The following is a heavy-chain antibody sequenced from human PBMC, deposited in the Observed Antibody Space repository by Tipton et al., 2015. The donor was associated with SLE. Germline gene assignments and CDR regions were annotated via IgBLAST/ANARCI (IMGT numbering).Heavy chain of an antibody. V-gene: IGHV3-30*04. CDR3: ARDRYYYGSGSSEVYFDY. J-gene: IGHJ4*02. CDR1: GFTFSSYA. D-gene: IGHD3-10*01. CDR2: ISYDGSNK. Sequence: SLRLSCAASGFTFSSYAMHWVRQAPGKGLEWVAVISYDGSNKYCADSVKGRFTISRDNSKNTLYLQMNSLRAEDTAVYYCARDRYYYGSGSSEVYFDYWGQGTLVTVSS.